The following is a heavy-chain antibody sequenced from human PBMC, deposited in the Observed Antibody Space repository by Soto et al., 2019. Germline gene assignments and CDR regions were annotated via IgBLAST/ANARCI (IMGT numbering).Heavy chain of an antibody. D-gene: IGHD5-12*01. CDR3: AKDQYSGYDPTFDY. Sequence: GGSLRLSCAASGFTFSSYAMHWVRQAPGKGLEWVAVISYDGSNKYYADSVKGRFTISRDNSKNTLYLQMNSLRAEDTAVYYCAKDQYSGYDPTFDYWGQGTLVTVSS. J-gene: IGHJ4*02. CDR2: ISYDGSNK. V-gene: IGHV3-30-3*01. CDR1: GFTFSSYA.